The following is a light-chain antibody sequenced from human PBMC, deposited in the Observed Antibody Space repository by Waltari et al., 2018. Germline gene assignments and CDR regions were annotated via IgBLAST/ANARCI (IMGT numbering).Light chain of an antibody. V-gene: IGKV3-11*01. CDR1: QTISTS. Sequence: EIVSVHSPATLSLSRGKSAALSCRASQTISTSLAGYQQKPGQPPRLVIYDASNRATDIPARFSGSGSETDFNLTISSREAEDFAVYYCQQRYTWPLAFGGGTTVEIK. CDR2: DAS. J-gene: IGKJ4*01. CDR3: QQRYTWPLA.